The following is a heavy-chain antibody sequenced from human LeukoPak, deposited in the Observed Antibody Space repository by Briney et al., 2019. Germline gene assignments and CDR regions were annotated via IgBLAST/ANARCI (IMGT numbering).Heavy chain of an antibody. Sequence: SETLSLTCTVSGGSISSYYWSWIRQPPGKGLEWIGYIYYSGSTNYNPSLKSRVTISVDTSKDQFSLKLSSVTAADTAVYYCARGGYYYDSNWFDPWGQGTLVTVPS. CDR2: IYYSGST. V-gene: IGHV4-59*01. CDR3: ARGGYYYDSNWFDP. D-gene: IGHD3-22*01. CDR1: GGSISSYY. J-gene: IGHJ5*02.